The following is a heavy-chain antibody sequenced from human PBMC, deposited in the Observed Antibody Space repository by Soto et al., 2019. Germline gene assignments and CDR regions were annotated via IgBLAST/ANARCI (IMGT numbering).Heavy chain of an antibody. V-gene: IGHV4-30-2*01. CDR3: AGRDAAAGTADYYYYSMDV. D-gene: IGHD6-13*01. J-gene: IGHJ6*02. CDR1: GGSISSGGYS. Sequence: SETLSLTCAVSGGSISSGGYSWSWIRQPSGKVLEWIGYIYHSGSTYYNPSLKSRVTISVDRSKNQFSLKLSSVTAADTAVYYCAGRDAAAGTADYYYYSMDVWGQGTTVTVSS. CDR2: IYHSGST.